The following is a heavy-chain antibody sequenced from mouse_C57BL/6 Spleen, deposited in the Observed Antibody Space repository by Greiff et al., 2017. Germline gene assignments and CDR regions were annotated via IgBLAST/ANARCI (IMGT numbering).Heavy chain of an antibody. J-gene: IGHJ1*03. D-gene: IGHD1-1*01. Sequence: QVQLQQSGAELVRPGSSVKLSCKASGYTFTSYWLHWVKQRPIQGLEWIGNIDPSDSETHYNQKFKDKATVTVDKSSSTAYMQLSSLTSEDSAVYYCARWGYGSSWYFDVWGTGTTVTVSS. CDR2: IDPSDSET. CDR1: GYTFTSYW. V-gene: IGHV1-52*01. CDR3: ARWGYGSSWYFDV.